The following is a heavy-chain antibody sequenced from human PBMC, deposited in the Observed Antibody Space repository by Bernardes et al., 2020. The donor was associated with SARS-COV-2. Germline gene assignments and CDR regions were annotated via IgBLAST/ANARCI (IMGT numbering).Heavy chain of an antibody. CDR3: ARGLHLGELTDY. J-gene: IGHJ4*01. V-gene: IGHV1-18*01. CDR2: ISAHTGNT. CDR1: GYTFRTFG. Sequence: ASVKVSCNASGYTFRTFGITWVRQAPGQGLEWMGWISAHTGNTDYSQKFQGRVTLTTDTSTNTAYMELRSLRSDDTAVYYCARGLHLGELTDYWGHGTLVTVSS. D-gene: IGHD3-16*01.